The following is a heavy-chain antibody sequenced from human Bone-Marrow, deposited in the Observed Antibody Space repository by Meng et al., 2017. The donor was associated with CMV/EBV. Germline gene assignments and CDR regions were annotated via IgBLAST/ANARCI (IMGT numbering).Heavy chain of an antibody. CDR1: GYTFTSYD. CDR3: ARGGLETTVTSYYYGMDV. CDR2: MNPNSGNT. D-gene: IGHD4-17*01. J-gene: IGHJ6*02. Sequence: ASVKVSCKASGYTFTSYDINWVRQATGQGLEWMGWMNPNSGNTGYAQKFQVRVTMTRNTSISTAYMELSSLRSEDTAVYYCARGGLETTVTSYYYGMDVWGQGTTVTVSS. V-gene: IGHV1-8*01.